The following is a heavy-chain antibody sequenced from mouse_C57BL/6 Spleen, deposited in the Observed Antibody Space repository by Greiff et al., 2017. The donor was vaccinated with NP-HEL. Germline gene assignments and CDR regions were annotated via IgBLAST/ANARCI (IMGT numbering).Heavy chain of an antibody. V-gene: IGHV5-17*01. CDR2: ISSGSSSI. Sequence: EVKVVESGGGLVKPGGSLKLSCAASGFTFSDYGMHWVRQAPEKGLEWVAYISSGSSSIYYAETVKGRFTISRDTAKNTLFLQMTSLRSEDTAMYYCAGGSPTDYYAMDYWGQGTSVTVSS. CDR3: AGGSPTDYYAMDY. CDR1: GFTFSDYG. J-gene: IGHJ4*01. D-gene: IGHD4-1*02.